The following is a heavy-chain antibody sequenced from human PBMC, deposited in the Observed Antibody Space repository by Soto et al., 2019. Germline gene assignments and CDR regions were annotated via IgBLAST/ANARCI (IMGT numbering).Heavy chain of an antibody. CDR3: ARVTVTTFDY. Sequence: SETLSLTCTVSGGSISSYSWSWIRQPPGKGLEWIGYIYHSGSTYYNPSLKSRVTISVDRSKNQFSLKLSSVTAADTAVYYCARVTVTTFDYWGQGTLVTVSS. CDR2: IYHSGST. CDR1: GGSISSYS. J-gene: IGHJ4*02. D-gene: IGHD4-17*01. V-gene: IGHV4-30-2*01.